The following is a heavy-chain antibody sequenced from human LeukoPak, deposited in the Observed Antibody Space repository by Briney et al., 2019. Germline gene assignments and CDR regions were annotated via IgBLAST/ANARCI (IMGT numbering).Heavy chain of an antibody. CDR3: TTSAGGYSYGSFAFDV. V-gene: IGHV3-15*01. D-gene: IGHD5-18*01. J-gene: IGHJ3*01. CDR1: GFTFNNTW. Sequence: GSLRLSCAASGFTFNNTWMTWVRQAPGKGLEWVGRIKSQSDDGTTDYAAPVNGRFTISRDDSKNTLYLQMSSLKTEDTAVYYCTTSAGGYSYGSFAFDVWGQGTVVTVSS. CDR2: IKSQSDDGTT.